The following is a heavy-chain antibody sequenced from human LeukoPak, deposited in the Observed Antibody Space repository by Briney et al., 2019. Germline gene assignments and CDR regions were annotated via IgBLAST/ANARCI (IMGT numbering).Heavy chain of an antibody. J-gene: IGHJ4*02. V-gene: IGHV1-18*01. CDR1: GYTFTSYG. D-gene: IGHD4-17*01. CDR2: ISAYNGNT. CDR3: ARDLDGGYDYGEYRTYGY. Sequence: GASVKVSCKASGYTFTSYGISWVRQAPGQGLEWMGWISAYNGNTNYAQKLQGRVTMTTDTSTSTAYMELRSLRSDDTAVYYCARDLDGGYDYGEYRTYGYWGQGTLVTVSS.